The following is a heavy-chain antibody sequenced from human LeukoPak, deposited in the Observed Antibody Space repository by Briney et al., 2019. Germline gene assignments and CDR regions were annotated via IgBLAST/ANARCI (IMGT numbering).Heavy chain of an antibody. J-gene: IGHJ5*02. CDR1: GGSISSSSYY. D-gene: IGHD3-3*01. CDR2: IYYSGST. Sequence: SETLSLTCTVSGGSISSSSYYWGWIRQPPGKGLEWIGSIYYSGSTYYNPSLKSRVTICVDTSKNQFSLKLSSVTAADTAVYYCARLHNYDFWSGYSNWFDPWGQGTLVTVSS. CDR3: ARLHNYDFWSGYSNWFDP. V-gene: IGHV4-39*01.